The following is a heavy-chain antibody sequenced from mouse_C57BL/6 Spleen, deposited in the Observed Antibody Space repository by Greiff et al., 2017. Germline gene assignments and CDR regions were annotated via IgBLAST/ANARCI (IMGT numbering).Heavy chain of an antibody. Sequence: VQLQQSGPVLVKPGASVKMSCKASGYTFTDYYMNWVKQSHGKSLEWIGVINPYNGGTSYNQKFKGKATLTVDKSSSTAYMELNSLTSEDSAVYYCASGIYYYGSSYFYAMDYWGQGTSVTVSS. CDR1: GYTFTDYY. CDR3: ASGIYYYGSSYFYAMDY. V-gene: IGHV1-19*01. CDR2: INPYNGGT. D-gene: IGHD1-1*01. J-gene: IGHJ4*01.